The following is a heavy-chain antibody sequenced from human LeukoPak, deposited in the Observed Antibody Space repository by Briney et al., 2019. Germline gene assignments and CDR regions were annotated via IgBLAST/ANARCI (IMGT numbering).Heavy chain of an antibody. D-gene: IGHD4-17*01. CDR3: AQVPVTTVSG. Sequence: GGSLRLSCAASGFTFSNYAMSWVRQAPRKGLQWVSGISGSSDTTHYADSVKGRFSISRDNSKNTLYLQMSNLRPEDTAVYYCAQVPVTTVSGWGQGTMVTVSS. J-gene: IGHJ3*01. CDR2: ISGSSDTT. V-gene: IGHV3-23*01. CDR1: GFTFSNYA.